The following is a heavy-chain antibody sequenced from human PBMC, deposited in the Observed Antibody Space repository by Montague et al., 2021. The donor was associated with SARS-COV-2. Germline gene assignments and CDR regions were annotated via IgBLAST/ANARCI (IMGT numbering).Heavy chain of an antibody. CDR1: GFAFSNYE. Sequence: LRLACATSGFAFSNYEFHWVRQAPGKGLEWLSGISSGGNSIDTADSVKGRFIISRDNTKNSLYLQMNSLRVEDTAVYYCARDLKQFRGIFHYSYGMDVWGQGTTVTVSS. CDR2: ISSGGNSI. J-gene: IGHJ6*02. V-gene: IGHV3-48*03. CDR3: ARDLKQFRGIFHYSYGMDV. D-gene: IGHD3-9*01.